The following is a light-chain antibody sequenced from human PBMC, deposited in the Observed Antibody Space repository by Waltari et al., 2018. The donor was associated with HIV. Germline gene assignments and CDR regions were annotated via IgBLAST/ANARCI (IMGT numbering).Light chain of an antibody. CDR2: WAS. V-gene: IGKV4-1*01. CDR1: QSVLYSSNNKNY. J-gene: IGKJ4*01. CDR3: QQYYSTPPLT. Sequence: DIVMTQSPDSLAVSLGERATINCKSSQSVLYSSNNKNYLGLDPQKPGHPPKLLIYWASTRESGVPDRFSGSGSGTDFTLTISSLQAEDVAVYYCQQYYSTPPLTFGGGTKVEIK.